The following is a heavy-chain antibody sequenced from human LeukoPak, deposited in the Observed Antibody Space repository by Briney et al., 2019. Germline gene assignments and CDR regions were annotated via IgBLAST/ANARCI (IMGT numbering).Heavy chain of an antibody. CDR3: ARHSSRSGSRDY. J-gene: IGHJ4*02. V-gene: IGHV4-39*01. CDR2: IYYSGST. Sequence: PSETLSLTCTVPGGSISSSSYYWGWIRQPPGKGLEWIGSIYYSGSTYYNPSLKSRVTISVDTSKNQFSLKLSSVTAADTAVYYCARHSSRSGSRDYWGQGTLVTVSS. D-gene: IGHD1-26*01. CDR1: GGSISSSSYY.